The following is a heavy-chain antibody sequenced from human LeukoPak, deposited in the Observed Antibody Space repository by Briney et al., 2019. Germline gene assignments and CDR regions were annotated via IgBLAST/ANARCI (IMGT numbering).Heavy chain of an antibody. D-gene: IGHD6-13*01. CDR1: GYTFTAYH. J-gene: IGHJ6*02. CDR2: INLNSGVT. V-gene: IGHV1-2*02. Sequence: ASVTASCKASGYTFTAYHFHWVRLAPGQGLEWMGWINLNSGVTRYAQKFQDRVTMTRDTSITTAYMELSRLRSDDTAVYYCARDETAATGIAMDVWGQGTTVTVSS. CDR3: ARDETAATGIAMDV.